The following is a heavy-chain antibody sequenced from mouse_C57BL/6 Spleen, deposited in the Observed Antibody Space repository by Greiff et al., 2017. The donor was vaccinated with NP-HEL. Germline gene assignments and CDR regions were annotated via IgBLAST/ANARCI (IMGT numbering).Heavy chain of an antibody. D-gene: IGHD2-2*01. J-gene: IGHJ3*01. CDR1: GYTFTSYG. Sequence: QVQLQQSGAELARPGASVKLSCKASGYTFTSYGISWVKQRTGQGLEWIGEIYPRSGNTYYNEKFKGKAKLTAVKSSSTAYMELRSLTSEDSAVYFCARGYDWFAYWGQGTLVTVSA. CDR2: IYPRSGNT. CDR3: ARGYDWFAY. V-gene: IGHV1-81*01.